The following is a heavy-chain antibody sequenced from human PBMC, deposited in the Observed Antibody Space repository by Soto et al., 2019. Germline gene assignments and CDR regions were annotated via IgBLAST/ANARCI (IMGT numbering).Heavy chain of an antibody. J-gene: IGHJ4*02. V-gene: IGHV1-2*02. D-gene: IGHD3-22*01. CDR1: GYTFTGYY. Sequence: ASLKVSCKASGYTFTGYYIHWVRQAPGQGLEWMGWINPNSGGTNYAQKFQGRVTMTRDTSIGTAYMELSRLRSDDTAVYYCARRGYYYHTTAYNFAYWGQGTLVTVSS. CDR3: ARRGYYYHTTAYNFAY. CDR2: INPNSGGT.